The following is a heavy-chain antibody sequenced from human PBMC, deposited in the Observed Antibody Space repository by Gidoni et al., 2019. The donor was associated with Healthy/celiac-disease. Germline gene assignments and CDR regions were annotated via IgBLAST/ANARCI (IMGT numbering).Heavy chain of an antibody. J-gene: IGHJ6*02. CDR1: GFTFSSYG. D-gene: IGHD6-19*01. V-gene: IGHV3-33*01. CDR2: IWYDGSNN. Sequence: QVQLVESGGGVVQPGRSLRLSCAASGFTFSSYGLHWVRQAPGKGLEWVAVIWYDGSNNYYADSVKGRFTISRDNSKNTLYLQMNSLRAEDTAVYYCARDYGYSSGWSAYYYYGMDVWGQGTTVTVSS. CDR3: ARDYGYSSGWSAYYYYGMDV.